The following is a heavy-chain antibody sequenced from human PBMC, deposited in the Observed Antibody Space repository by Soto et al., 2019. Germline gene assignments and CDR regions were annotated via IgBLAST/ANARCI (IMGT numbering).Heavy chain of an antibody. CDR1: GGSISSSSYY. J-gene: IGHJ4*02. Sequence: LSLTCTVSGGSISSSSYYWGWIRQPPGKGLEWIGSIYYSGSTYYNPSLKSRVTISVDTSKNQFSLKLSSVTAADTAVYYCARSTMVRGVIIAFFDYWGQGTLVTVSS. CDR2: IYYSGST. D-gene: IGHD3-10*01. CDR3: ARSTMVRGVIIAFFDY. V-gene: IGHV4-39*01.